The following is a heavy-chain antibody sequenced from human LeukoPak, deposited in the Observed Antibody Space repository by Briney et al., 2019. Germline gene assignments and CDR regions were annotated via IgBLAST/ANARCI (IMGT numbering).Heavy chain of an antibody. CDR1: GFTFSNYA. D-gene: IGHD6-13*01. J-gene: IGHJ4*02. V-gene: IGHV3-23*01. Sequence: GGSLRLSCAASGFTFSNYAMSWLRQAPGKGLEWLSVSHKDGSAAYADSVKGRFTISRDNAKNSLYLQMDSLRAEDTAVYYCARDWYHSPDFWGQGTLVTVSS. CDR3: ARDWYHSPDF. CDR2: SHKDGSA.